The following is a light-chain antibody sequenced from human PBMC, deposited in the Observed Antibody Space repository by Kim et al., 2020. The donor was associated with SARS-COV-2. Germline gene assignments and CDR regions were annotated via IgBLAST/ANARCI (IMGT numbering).Light chain of an antibody. CDR1: NIGSKS. J-gene: IGLJ2*01. CDR3: QVWDSSSDHVV. Sequence: PGKTARINCGGNNIGSKSVQWYQQKPGQAPVLVIYYDSDRPSGIPERYSGSNSGNTATLSISRVEGGDEADYYCQVWDSSSDHVVFGGGTQLTVL. V-gene: IGLV3-21*04. CDR2: YDS.